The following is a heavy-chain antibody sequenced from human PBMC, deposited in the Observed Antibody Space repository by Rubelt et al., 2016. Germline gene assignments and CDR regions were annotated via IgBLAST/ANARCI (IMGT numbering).Heavy chain of an antibody. CDR1: GGSISSGSHH. CDR2: IHHSGIT. J-gene: IGHJ4*02. D-gene: IGHD2-15*01. CDR3: ARRPFCSGGSCYSEFFFDY. Sequence: QVQLQESGPGLVKPSGTLSLTCAVSGGSISSGSHHWGWIRQPPGKGLEWIASIHHSGITYYNPSLKSRVPISVDTSGNQFSLKLTSVTAADTAVYYCARRPFCSGGSCYSEFFFDYWGQGTLVTVSS. V-gene: IGHV4-39*07.